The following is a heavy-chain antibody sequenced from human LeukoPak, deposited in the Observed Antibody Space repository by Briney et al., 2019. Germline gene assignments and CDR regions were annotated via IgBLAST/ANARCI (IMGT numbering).Heavy chain of an antibody. CDR2: IYTSGST. CDR3: ARSYDFWTGYYSVYYMDV. CDR1: GGSISSYY. V-gene: IGHV4-4*07. Sequence: SETLSLTCTVSGGSISSYYWSWIRQPAGKGLEWIGRIYTSGSTNYNPSLKSRVTMSVDTSKNQLSLKLSSVTAADTAVYYCARSYDFWTGYYSVYYMDVWGKGTTVTVSS. D-gene: IGHD3-3*01. J-gene: IGHJ6*03.